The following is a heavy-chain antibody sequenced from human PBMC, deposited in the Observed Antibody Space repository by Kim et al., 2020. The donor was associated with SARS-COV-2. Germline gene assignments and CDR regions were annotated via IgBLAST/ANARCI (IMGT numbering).Heavy chain of an antibody. CDR3: ASSMVAAAGTL. V-gene: IGHV3-11*06. J-gene: IGHJ4*02. Sequence: GGSLRLSCAASGFTFSDYYMSWIRQAPGKGLEWVSYISSSSSYTNYADSVKGRFTISRDNAKNSLYLQMNSLRAEDTAVYYCASSMVAAAGTLWGQGTLVTVSS. CDR1: GFTFSDYY. CDR2: ISSSSSYT. D-gene: IGHD6-13*01.